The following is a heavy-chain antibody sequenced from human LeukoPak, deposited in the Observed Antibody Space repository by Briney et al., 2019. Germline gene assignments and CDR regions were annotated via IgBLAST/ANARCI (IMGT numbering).Heavy chain of an antibody. V-gene: IGHV1-2*02. CDR2: INPNSGGT. D-gene: IGHD6-13*01. Sequence: ASVKVSCKASGYTFTGYYMHWVRQAPGQGLEWMGWINPNSGGTNYAQKFQGRVNMTRDTSMSTAYMELSRLRSDDTAVYYCAREVSWYSDSFDIWGQGTMVTVSS. CDR3: AREVSWYSDSFDI. J-gene: IGHJ3*02. CDR1: GYTFTGYY.